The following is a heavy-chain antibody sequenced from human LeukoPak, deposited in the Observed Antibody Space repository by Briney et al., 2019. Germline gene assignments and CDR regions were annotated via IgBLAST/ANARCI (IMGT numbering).Heavy chain of an antibody. V-gene: IGHV4-30-2*01. CDR2: IYHSGST. Sequence: SETLSLTCAVSGGSISSGGYSWSWIRQPPGKGLEWIGYIYHSGSTYYNPSLKSRVTISVDRSKNQFSLKLSSVTAADTAVYYCASRYCTNGVCYGFYWGQGTLVTVSS. CDR3: ASRYCTNGVCYGFY. CDR1: GGSISSGGYS. D-gene: IGHD2-8*01. J-gene: IGHJ4*02.